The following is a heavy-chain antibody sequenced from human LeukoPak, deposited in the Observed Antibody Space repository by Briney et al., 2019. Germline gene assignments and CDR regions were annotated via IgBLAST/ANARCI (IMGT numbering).Heavy chain of an antibody. CDR1: GGSISSYY. CDR2: IYYSGST. Sequence: SETLSLTCTVSGGSISSYYWSWIRQPPGKGLEWIGYIYYSGSTNYNPSLKSRVTISVDTSKNQFCMKLSSVTAADTAVYYCARVAARLANWFDPWGQGTLVTVSS. J-gene: IGHJ5*02. D-gene: IGHD6-6*01. V-gene: IGHV4-59*01. CDR3: ARVAARLANWFDP.